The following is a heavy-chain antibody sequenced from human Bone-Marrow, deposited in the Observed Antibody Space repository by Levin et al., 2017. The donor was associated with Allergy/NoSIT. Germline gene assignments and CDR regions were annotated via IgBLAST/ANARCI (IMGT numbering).Heavy chain of an antibody. D-gene: IGHD2/OR15-2a*01. J-gene: IGHJ4*02. CDR1: GGSISSGGYS. Sequence: SETLSLTCAVSGGSISSGGYSWSWVRQPPGKGLEWIGYIYHSGSTYYNPSLKSRVTISVDRSKNQFSLKLSSVTAADTAVYYCAGSKEYFAYWGQGTLVTVSS. CDR3: AGSKEYFAY. V-gene: IGHV4-30-2*01. CDR2: IYHSGST.